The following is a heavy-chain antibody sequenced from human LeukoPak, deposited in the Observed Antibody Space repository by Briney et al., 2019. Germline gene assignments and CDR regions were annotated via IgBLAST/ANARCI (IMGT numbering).Heavy chain of an antibody. CDR2: ISSSGSTI. J-gene: IGHJ4*02. V-gene: IGHV3-11*01. CDR1: GFTFSDYY. CDR3: ARWTSGSYSSTAFDY. D-gene: IGHD1-26*01. Sequence: GGSLRLSCAASGFTFSDYYMSWIRQAPGKGLEWVSYISSSGSTIYYADSVKGRFTISRDNAKNSLYLQMNSLRAEDTALYYCARWTSGSYSSTAFDYWGQETLVTVSS.